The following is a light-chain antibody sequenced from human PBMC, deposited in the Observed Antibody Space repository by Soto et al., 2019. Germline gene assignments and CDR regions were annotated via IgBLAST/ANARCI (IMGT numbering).Light chain of an antibody. J-gene: IGLJ1*01. Sequence: QSVLTQPASVSGSPGQSITISCTGTSSDVGSYNLVSWYQQHPGKAPKLMIYEGSKRPSGVSNRFSGSKSGNTASLTISGLQAEDEADYYCCSYAGNIPYVFGTGTKLTVL. CDR2: EGS. V-gene: IGLV2-23*01. CDR3: CSYAGNIPYV. CDR1: SSDVGSYNL.